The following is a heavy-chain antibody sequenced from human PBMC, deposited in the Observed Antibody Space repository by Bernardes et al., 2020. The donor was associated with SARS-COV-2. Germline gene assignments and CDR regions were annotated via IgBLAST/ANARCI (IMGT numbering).Heavy chain of an antibody. J-gene: IGHJ4*02. CDR1: GCSISSYY. D-gene: IGHD3-9*01. CDR2: IYYSGST. V-gene: IGHV4-59*01. CDR3: ARRRLTDFDY. Sequence: SETLSLTCTVSGCSISSYYWSWIRQPPGKGLEWIGYIYYSGSTNYNPSLKSRVTISVDTSKNQFSLKLSSVTAADTAVYYCARRRLTDFDYWGQGTLVTVSS.